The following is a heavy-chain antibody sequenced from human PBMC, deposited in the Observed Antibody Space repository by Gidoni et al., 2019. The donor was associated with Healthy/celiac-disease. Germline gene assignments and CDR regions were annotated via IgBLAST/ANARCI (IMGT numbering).Heavy chain of an antibody. CDR1: GFTVSNAW. J-gene: IGHJ2*01. CDR3: TTEEVAYGDYGSSGWYFDL. Sequence: EVQLVESGGGLVKPGGSLRLSCAASGFTVSNAWMCWVRQAPGKGLEWVGRIKSKTDGGTTDYAAPVKGRFTISRDDSKNTLYLQMNSLKTEDTAVYYCTTEEVAYGDYGSSGWYFDLWGRGTLVTVSS. V-gene: IGHV3-15*01. D-gene: IGHD4-17*01. CDR2: IKSKTDGGTT.